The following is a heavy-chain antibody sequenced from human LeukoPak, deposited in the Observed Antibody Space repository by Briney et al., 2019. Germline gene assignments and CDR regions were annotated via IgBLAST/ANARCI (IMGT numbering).Heavy chain of an antibody. D-gene: IGHD2-2*01. V-gene: IGHV3-23*01. CDR1: GFTFSSHV. Sequence: GGSLRLSCVGSGFTFSSHVMTWVRQAPGKGLEWVSSISGGAYTYYAESVKGRFTISRDNSKNTVYLQMNSLRAEETAQYYCARSRGSTVRFGLDTWGQGTMVTVSS. CDR2: ISGGAYT. CDR3: ARSRGSTVRFGLDT. J-gene: IGHJ3*02.